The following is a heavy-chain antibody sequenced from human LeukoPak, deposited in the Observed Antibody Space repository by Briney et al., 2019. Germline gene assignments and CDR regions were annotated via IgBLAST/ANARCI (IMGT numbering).Heavy chain of an antibody. CDR2: ISYIGST. D-gene: IGHD4-17*01. J-gene: IGHJ3*02. CDR3: ARDLVTVTKGFDI. CDR1: GDSFSSDY. Sequence: SETLSLTCVVSGDSFSSDYWTWILQSPGKGLEGIGYISYIGSTNYNPSLKSRVTISIDTSKNQFSLKLRSVTAADTAVYYCARDLVTVTKGFDIWGQGTMVSVSS. V-gene: IGHV4-59*01.